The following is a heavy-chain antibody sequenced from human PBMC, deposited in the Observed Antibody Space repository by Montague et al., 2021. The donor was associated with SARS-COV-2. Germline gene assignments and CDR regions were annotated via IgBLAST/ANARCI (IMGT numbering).Heavy chain of an antibody. Sequence: SETLSLTCTVSGGSIRSSSYYWGWIHQPPEKGLECIGSIYYSGSTYYNPSLKSRVTISVDTSKNHFSLKLSSVTAADTAVYYCARTTWLRGYFDLWGRGTLVTVSS. J-gene: IGHJ2*01. V-gene: IGHV4-39*07. CDR2: IYYSGST. CDR1: GGSIRSSSYY. D-gene: IGHD5-12*01. CDR3: ARTTWLRGYFDL.